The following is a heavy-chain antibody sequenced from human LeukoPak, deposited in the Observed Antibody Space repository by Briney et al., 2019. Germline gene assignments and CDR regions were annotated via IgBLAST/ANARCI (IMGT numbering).Heavy chain of an antibody. V-gene: IGHV3-15*01. CDR2: VKSRSAGETI. Sequence: GGSVRLSCPACLLSISNDWMSWVRQAAGKELEWVARVKSRSAGETIEYAAPEKRRFNIPRDDSKHTLHLQMNSRKPEDTAVYYCTLIQGWGSGSYYRDFWGEGTLVTVSS. D-gene: IGHD3-10*01. CDR3: TLIQGWGSGSYYRDF. CDR1: LLSISNDW. J-gene: IGHJ4*02.